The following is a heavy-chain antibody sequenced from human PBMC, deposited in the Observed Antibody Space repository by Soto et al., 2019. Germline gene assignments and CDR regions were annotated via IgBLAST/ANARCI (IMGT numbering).Heavy chain of an antibody. D-gene: IGHD2-2*01. CDR3: ASDPLHCNSVLCRMNGMHV. Sequence: GGSLRLSCVASGFTFTSSSMHWVRQAPGKGLEWVAYVSIDGNTKYYADSMKGRFTVSRDNSKNTVFLQINSLRPEDTALYYCASDPLHCNSVLCRMNGMHVWGQGTTVTVSS. CDR2: VSIDGNTK. J-gene: IGHJ6*02. V-gene: IGHV3-30*01. CDR1: GFTFTSSS.